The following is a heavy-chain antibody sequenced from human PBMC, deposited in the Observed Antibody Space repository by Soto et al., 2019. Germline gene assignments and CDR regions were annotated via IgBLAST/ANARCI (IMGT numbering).Heavy chain of an antibody. J-gene: IGHJ5*02. Sequence: QVQLQESGPGLVKPSETLSLTCTVSGGSISSYYWSWIRQPPGKGLEWIGYIYYSGSTNYNPSLKRRVPISVDTSKNQFSLKLSSVTAADTAVYYCARDEVGAPGWFDPWGQGTLVTVSS. D-gene: IGHD1-26*01. CDR1: GGSISSYY. CDR2: IYYSGST. V-gene: IGHV4-59*01. CDR3: ARDEVGAPGWFDP.